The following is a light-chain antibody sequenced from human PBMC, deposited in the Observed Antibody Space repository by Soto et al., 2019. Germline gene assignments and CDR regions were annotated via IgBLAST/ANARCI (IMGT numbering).Light chain of an antibody. J-gene: IGKJ5*01. CDR3: QQYESLPLT. CDR1: QSISSW. Sequence: IRMYKSASTLSAYIGDRVTITCRAGQSISSWLAWYQQKPGKAPKLLIYDASDLETGVPSRFSGSGSGTGFTFTISSLQPEDFATYYCQQYESLPLTFGQGTRLAIK. CDR2: DAS. V-gene: IGKV1-33*01.